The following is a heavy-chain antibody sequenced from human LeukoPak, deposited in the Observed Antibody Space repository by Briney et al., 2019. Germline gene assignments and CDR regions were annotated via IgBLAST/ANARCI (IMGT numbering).Heavy chain of an antibody. V-gene: IGHV4-39*07. CDR3: ARVPCIAAAGSFSRFDP. Sequence: SETLSLTCTVSGGSISSSSYYWGWIRQPPGKGLEWIGSIYYSGSTYYNPSLKSRVTISVDTSKNQFSLKLSSVTAADTAVYYCARVPCIAAAGSFSRFDPWGQGTLVTVSS. CDR1: GGSISSSSYY. D-gene: IGHD6-13*01. J-gene: IGHJ5*02. CDR2: IYYSGST.